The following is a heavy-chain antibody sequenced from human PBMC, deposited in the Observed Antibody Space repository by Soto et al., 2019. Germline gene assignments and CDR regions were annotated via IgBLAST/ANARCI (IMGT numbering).Heavy chain of an antibody. CDR1: GFTFSSYG. CDR2: ISYDGSNK. V-gene: IGHV3-30*03. J-gene: IGHJ6*02. CDR3: ATDVIAAAGLYYGMDV. D-gene: IGHD6-13*01. Sequence: QVQLVESGGGVVQPGRSLRLSCAASGFTFSSYGMHWVRQAPGKGLEWVAVISYDGSNKYYADSVKGRFTISRDNSKNTLYLQMNSLRAEDTAVYYCATDVIAAAGLYYGMDVWGQGTTVTVSS.